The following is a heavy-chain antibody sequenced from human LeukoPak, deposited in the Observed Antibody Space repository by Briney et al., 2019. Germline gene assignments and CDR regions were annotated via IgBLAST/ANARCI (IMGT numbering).Heavy chain of an antibody. Sequence: GESPKISCKGSGYRFTTYWIGWVRQMPGKGLEWMGIIYPSDSDTRYSPSFQGQVIISADKSISTAYLQWNSLKASDTAMYYCARLYGDADYWGQGTLVTVSS. CDR3: ARLYGDADY. CDR2: IYPSDSDT. J-gene: IGHJ4*02. V-gene: IGHV5-51*01. CDR1: GYRFTTYW. D-gene: IGHD4-17*01.